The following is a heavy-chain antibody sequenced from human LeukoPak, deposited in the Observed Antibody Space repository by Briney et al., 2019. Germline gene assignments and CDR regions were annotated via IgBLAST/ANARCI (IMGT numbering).Heavy chain of an antibody. J-gene: IGHJ4*02. CDR3: ARTTGYVAYSTNTNFDY. D-gene: IGHD5-12*01. V-gene: IGHV3-48*04. Sequence: GGSLRLSCAASGFTFSSYSMNWVRQAPGKGLEWVSYISSSSSTIYYADSVKGRFTISRDNAENSLYLHMDSLRAEDTAVYYCARTTGYVAYSTNTNFDYWGQGTLVTVSS. CDR1: GFTFSSYS. CDR2: ISSSSSTI.